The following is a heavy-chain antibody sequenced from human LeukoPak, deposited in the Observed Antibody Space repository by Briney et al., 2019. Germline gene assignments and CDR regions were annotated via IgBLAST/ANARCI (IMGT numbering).Heavy chain of an antibody. CDR2: IYYSGST. CDR1: GGSVSSYY. J-gene: IGHJ5*02. D-gene: IGHD1-1*01. CDR3: ARLARNWNDEA. V-gene: IGHV4-59*02. Sequence: PSETLSLTCTVSGGSVSSYYWSWIRQPPGKGLEWIGYIYYSGSTYYNPSLKSRVTISVDTSKNQFSLKLSSVTAADTAVYYCARLARNWNDEAWGQGTLVTVSS.